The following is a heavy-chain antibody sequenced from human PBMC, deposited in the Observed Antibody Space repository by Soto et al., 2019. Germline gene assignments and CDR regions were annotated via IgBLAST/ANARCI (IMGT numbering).Heavy chain of an antibody. CDR2: IIPIFGTA. D-gene: IGHD1-7*01. V-gene: IGHV1-69*12. J-gene: IGHJ6*02. CDR1: GGTFSSYA. CDR3: ASVLELHYYYGMDV. Sequence: QVQLVQSGAEVKKPGSSVKVSCKASGGTFSSYAISWVRQAPGQGLEWMGGIIPIFGTANYAQKVQGRVAITADESTSTAYMELSSLRYEDTAVYYCASVLELHYYYGMDVWGQGTTVTVSS.